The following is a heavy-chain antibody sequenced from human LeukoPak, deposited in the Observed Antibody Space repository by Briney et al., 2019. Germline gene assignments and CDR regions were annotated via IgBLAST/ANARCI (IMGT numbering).Heavy chain of an antibody. CDR2: IYYSGSS. CDR3: AVGSSSWGLIY. V-gene: IGHV4-39*07. J-gene: IGHJ4*02. D-gene: IGHD6-6*01. Sequence: SETLSLTCSVSGGSISSSSPYWGWIRQPPGKGLEWIGSIYYSGSSFDNPALKSRVTISVDTSKNQFSLKLSSVTAADTAVYYCAVGSSSWGLIYWGQGTLVTVSS. CDR1: GGSISSSSPY.